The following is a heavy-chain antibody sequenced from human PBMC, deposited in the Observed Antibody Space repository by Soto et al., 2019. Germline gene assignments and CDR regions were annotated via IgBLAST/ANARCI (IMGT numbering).Heavy chain of an antibody. D-gene: IGHD3-10*01. CDR3: ASMVRDWFDP. J-gene: IGHJ5*02. CDR2: IYYSGTT. CDR1: GGSISSSSYY. Sequence: TSETLSLTCTVSGGSISSSSYYWGWIRQPPGKGLEWIGSIYYSGTTYYNPSLKSRVTISVDTSKNQFSLKLSSVTAADTAVYYCASMVRDWFDPWGQGTLVTVSS. V-gene: IGHV4-39*01.